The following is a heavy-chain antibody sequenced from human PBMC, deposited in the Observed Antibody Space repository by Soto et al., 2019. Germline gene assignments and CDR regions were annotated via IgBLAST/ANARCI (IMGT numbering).Heavy chain of an antibody. CDR1: GFTFSNAW. V-gene: IGHV3-15*01. Sequence: GGSLRLSCAASGFTFSNAWMSWVRQAPGKGLEWVGRIKSKTDGGTTDYAAPVKGRFTISRDDSKNTQYLQMNSLKTEDTAVYYCTTPDDYYYYYYMDVWGKGTTVTVSS. CDR2: IKSKTDGGTT. J-gene: IGHJ6*03. CDR3: TTPDDYYYYYYMDV.